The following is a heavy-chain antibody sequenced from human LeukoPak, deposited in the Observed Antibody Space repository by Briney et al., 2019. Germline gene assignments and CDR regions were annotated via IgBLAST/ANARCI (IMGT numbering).Heavy chain of an antibody. D-gene: IGHD3-22*01. CDR2: ISGSGATT. CDR1: GFSFRTYA. CDR3: VKESTSSGYYYAPDY. V-gene: IGHV3-23*01. Sequence: PGGSLRLSCAASGFSFRTYAMTWVRQAPGKGLEWVSSISGSGATTYNADPLKGRFTISSDNSENTLYLQMNSLRAEDTAVYYCVKESTSSGYYYAPDYWGQGTLVTVS. J-gene: IGHJ4*02.